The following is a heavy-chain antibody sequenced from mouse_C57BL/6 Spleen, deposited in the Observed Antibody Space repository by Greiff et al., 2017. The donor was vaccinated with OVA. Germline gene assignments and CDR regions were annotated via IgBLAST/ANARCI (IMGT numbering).Heavy chain of an antibody. Sequence: QVQLQQPGTELVKPGASVKLSCKASGYTFTSYWMHWVKQRPGQGLEWIGNINPSNGGTNYNEKFKSKATLTVDKSSSTAYMQLSRLTSADSAVYYYARYYGSNHAMDDWGQGTSVTVSS. CDR1: GYTFTSYW. CDR3: ARYYGSNHAMDD. V-gene: IGHV1-53*01. J-gene: IGHJ4*01. CDR2: INPSNGGT. D-gene: IGHD1-1*01.